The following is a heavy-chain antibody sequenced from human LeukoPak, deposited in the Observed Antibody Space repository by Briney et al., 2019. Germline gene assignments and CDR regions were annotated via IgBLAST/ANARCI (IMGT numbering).Heavy chain of an antibody. CDR3: ASFYCSGGSCYFRVDYYYYYMDV. D-gene: IGHD2-15*01. CDR2: IYYSGST. CDR1: GGSISSSSYC. Sequence: SETLSLTCTVSGGSISSSSYCWGWIRQPPGKGLEWIGSIYYSGSTYSNPSLQSRVTISVDTSKNQFSLKLNSVTAADTAVYYCASFYCSGGSCYFRVDYYYYYMDVWGKGTTVTVSS. V-gene: IGHV4-39*01. J-gene: IGHJ6*03.